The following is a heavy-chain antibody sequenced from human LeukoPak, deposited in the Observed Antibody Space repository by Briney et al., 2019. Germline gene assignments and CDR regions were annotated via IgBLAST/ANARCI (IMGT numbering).Heavy chain of an antibody. CDR3: ARDGDCSGGSCYPSEAY. J-gene: IGHJ4*02. CDR1: GFTFSSYG. Sequence: GGSLRLSCAASGFTFSSYGMHWVRQAPGKGLEWVAVIWYDGSNKYYADSVKGRFTISRDISKNTLYLQMNNLRAEDTAVYYCARDGDCSGGSCYPSEAYWGQGTLVTVSS. D-gene: IGHD2-15*01. CDR2: IWYDGSNK. V-gene: IGHV3-33*01.